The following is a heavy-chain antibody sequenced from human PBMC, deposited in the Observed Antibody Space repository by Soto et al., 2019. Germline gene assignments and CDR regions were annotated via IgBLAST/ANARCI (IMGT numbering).Heavy chain of an antibody. D-gene: IGHD3-22*01. CDR1: GYTFTSYG. V-gene: IGHV1-46*01. J-gene: IGHJ4*02. Sequence: ASVKVSCKASGYTFTSYGISWVRQAPGQGLEWMGIINPSGGSTTYAQKFQGRVTMTRDTSTSTVYMELSSLRSEDTAVYYCARVRRSSGYYYGFWGPGTPVTVSS. CDR3: ARVRRSSGYYYGF. CDR2: INPSGGST.